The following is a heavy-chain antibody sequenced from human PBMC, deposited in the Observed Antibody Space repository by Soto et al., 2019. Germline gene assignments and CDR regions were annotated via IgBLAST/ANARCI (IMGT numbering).Heavy chain of an antibody. CDR2: IWYDGSIT. D-gene: IGHD6-19*01. CDR3: AREAVAHSYYDALDV. J-gene: IGHJ6*02. Sequence: QVLLVESGGGVVQPGRSLRLSCAASGFTFRSYGIHWVRQAPGKGLEWVALIWYDGSITYYGDSVRGRFTISRDNSKNTLHLQMDSLRVEDTAVYYCAREAVAHSYYDALDVWGQGTTVTVSS. CDR1: GFTFRSYG. V-gene: IGHV3-33*01.